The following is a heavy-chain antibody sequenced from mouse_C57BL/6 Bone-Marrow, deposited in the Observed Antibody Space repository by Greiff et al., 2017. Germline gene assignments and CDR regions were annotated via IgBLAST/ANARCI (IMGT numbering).Heavy chain of an antibody. Sequence: VQLQESGAELVKPGASVKISCKASGYAFSSYWMNWVKQRPGQGLEWIGQIYPGDGDTNYNGKFKGKATLTADKSSSTAYMQLSSLPSADSAVYFCARDWNNFDYWGQGTTLTVSS. J-gene: IGHJ2*01. D-gene: IGHD4-1*01. V-gene: IGHV1-80*01. CDR3: ARDWNNFDY. CDR1: GYAFSSYW. CDR2: IYPGDGDT.